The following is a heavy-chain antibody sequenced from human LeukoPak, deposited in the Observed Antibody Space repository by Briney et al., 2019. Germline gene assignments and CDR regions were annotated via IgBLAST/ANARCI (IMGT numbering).Heavy chain of an antibody. V-gene: IGHV4-61*01. CDR3: ARGPYGRQIDY. Sequence: SETLSLTCTVSGGSVSSGSYFWSWIRQPPGKGLEWIGYIYYSESTNYNPSLKGRVTISVDTSKNQFSLKLSSVTAADTAVYYCARGPYGRQIDYWGQGTLVTVSS. CDR1: GGSVSSGSYF. D-gene: IGHD4-17*01. J-gene: IGHJ4*02. CDR2: IYYSEST.